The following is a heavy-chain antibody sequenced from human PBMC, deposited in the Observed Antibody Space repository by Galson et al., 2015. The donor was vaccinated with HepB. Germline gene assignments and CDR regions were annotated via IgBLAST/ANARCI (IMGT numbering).Heavy chain of an antibody. CDR2: IYPGDSDT. CDR3: AKLFGVTADY. Sequence: KVSCKGSGYRFTTSWIGWVRQMPGKGLAWMGIIYPGDSDTRYSSSFQGQVTISADKSISTAYLQWSGLKASDTAMYYCAKLFGVTADYWGQGTLVTVSS. V-gene: IGHV5-51*01. D-gene: IGHD3-3*01. J-gene: IGHJ4*02. CDR1: GYRFTTSW.